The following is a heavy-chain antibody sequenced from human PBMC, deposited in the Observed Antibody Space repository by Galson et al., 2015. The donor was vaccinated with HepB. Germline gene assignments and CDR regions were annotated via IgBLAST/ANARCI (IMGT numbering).Heavy chain of an antibody. D-gene: IGHD2-2*01. Sequence: SLRLSCAASGFTFSSYSMNWVRQAPGKGLEWVSSISSSSSYIYYADSVKGRFTISRDNAKNSLYLQMNSLRAEDTAVYYCARDPALNAFDIWGQGTMVTVSS. CDR3: ARDPALNAFDI. CDR1: GFTFSSYS. J-gene: IGHJ3*02. V-gene: IGHV3-21*01. CDR2: ISSSSSYI.